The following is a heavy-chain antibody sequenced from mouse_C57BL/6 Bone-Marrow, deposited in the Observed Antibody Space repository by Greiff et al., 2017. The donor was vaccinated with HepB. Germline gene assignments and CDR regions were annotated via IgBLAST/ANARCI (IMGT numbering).Heavy chain of an antibody. CDR2: INPNNGGT. V-gene: IGHV1-18*01. D-gene: IGHD2-1*01. CDR3: ARGYYGNYGRYFDV. J-gene: IGHJ1*03. Sequence: EVQLQQSGPELVKPGASVKIPCKASGYKFTDYNMDWVKQSHGKSLEWIGDINPNNGGTIYNQKFKGKATLTVDKSSSTAYMELRSLTSEDTAVYYCARGYYGNYGRYFDVWGTGTTVTVSS. CDR1: GYKFTDYN.